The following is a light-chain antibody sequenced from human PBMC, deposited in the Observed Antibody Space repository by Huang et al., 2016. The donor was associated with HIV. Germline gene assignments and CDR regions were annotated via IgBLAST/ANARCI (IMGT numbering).Light chain of an antibody. CDR1: QVISNS. CDR2: AAS. CDR3: QQYYITPPIA. V-gene: IGKV1-NL1*01. Sequence: DIQMTQAPSALSASVGDRVPITCRASQVISNSLAWYQQKPGKAPKLLLFAASRLEGGVPSRFSGGGSWTDYTLTISSLQPEDFATYYCQQYYITPPIAFGQGTRLEIK. J-gene: IGKJ5*01.